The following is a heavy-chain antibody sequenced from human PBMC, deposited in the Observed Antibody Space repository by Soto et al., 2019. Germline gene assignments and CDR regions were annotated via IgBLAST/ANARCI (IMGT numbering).Heavy chain of an antibody. CDR3: ATFPLWDSSGYYLDY. V-gene: IGHV5-51*01. Sequence: PGESLKISCKGSGYSFTSYWIGWVRQMPGKGLEWMGIIYPGDSDTRYSPSFQGQVTISADKSISTAYLQWSSLKASDTAMYYCATFPLWDSSGYYLDYWGQGTLVTVSS. CDR2: IYPGDSDT. J-gene: IGHJ4*02. D-gene: IGHD3-22*01. CDR1: GYSFTSYW.